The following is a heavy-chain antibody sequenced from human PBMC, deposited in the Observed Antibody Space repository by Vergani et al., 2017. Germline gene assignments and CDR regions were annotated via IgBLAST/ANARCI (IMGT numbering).Heavy chain of an antibody. CDR3: ARDSTSPVGSDY. D-gene: IGHD3-10*01. V-gene: IGHV3-11*04. CDR1: GFIFSDYY. Sequence: QVQLVESGGGLVKPGGSLILSCAASGFIFSDYYMTWIRQTPGKGLEWISQISGRGDTIYYAASVRGRFSVSRDNAKNSLYLQMNSLRVGDSAIYYCARDSTSPVGSDYWGLGTLVTVSS. J-gene: IGHJ4*02. CDR2: ISGRGDTI.